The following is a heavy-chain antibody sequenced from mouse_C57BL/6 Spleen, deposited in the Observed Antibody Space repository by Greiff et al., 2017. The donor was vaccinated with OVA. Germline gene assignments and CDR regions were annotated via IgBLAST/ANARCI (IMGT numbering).Heavy chain of an antibody. V-gene: IGHV5-4*01. CDR1: GFTFSSYA. J-gene: IGHJ3*01. CDR3: ARDGNYKEAFAY. D-gene: IGHD2-1*01. Sequence: EVQLVESGGGLVKPGGSLKLSCAASGFTFSSYAMSWVRQTPEKRLEWVATISDGGSYTYYPDNVKGRFTISRDNAKKNLYLQMSHLKSEDTAMYYCARDGNYKEAFAYWGQGTLVTVSA. CDR2: ISDGGSYT.